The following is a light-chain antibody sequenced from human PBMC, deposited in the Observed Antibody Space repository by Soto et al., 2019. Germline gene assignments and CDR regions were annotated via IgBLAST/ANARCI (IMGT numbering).Light chain of an antibody. CDR2: GAS. CDR1: QSVSSSY. V-gene: IGKV3-20*01. J-gene: IGKJ1*01. Sequence: IGLTHSPGTLSLSPRERATLSCRASQSVSSSYLAWYQQKPGQAPRLLIYGASSRATGIPDRFSGSGSGTDFTLTISRLEPEDFAVYYCQQYGSSLTWTFGHGTKVDNK. CDR3: QQYGSSLTWT.